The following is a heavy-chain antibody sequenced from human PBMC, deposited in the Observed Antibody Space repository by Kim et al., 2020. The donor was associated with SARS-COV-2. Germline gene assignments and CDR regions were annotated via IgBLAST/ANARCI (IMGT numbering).Heavy chain of an antibody. Sequence: SETLSLTCTVSGGSISSYYWSWIRQPPGKGLEWIGYIYYSGSTNYNPSLKSRVTISVDTSKNQFSLKLSSVTAADTAVYYCARAQNSGSYPFDYWGQGTLVTVSS. V-gene: IGHV4-59*13. J-gene: IGHJ4*02. CDR3: ARAQNSGSYPFDY. CDR1: GGSISSYY. D-gene: IGHD1-26*01. CDR2: IYYSGST.